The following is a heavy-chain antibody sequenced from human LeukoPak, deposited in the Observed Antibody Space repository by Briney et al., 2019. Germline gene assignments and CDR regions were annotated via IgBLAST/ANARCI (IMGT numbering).Heavy chain of an antibody. CDR2: INAGNGNT. D-gene: IGHD4-11*01. J-gene: IGHJ6*02. V-gene: IGHV1-3*01. CDR1: GYTFTSYA. Sequence: ASVKVSCKASGYTFTSYAMHWVRQAPRQRLEWMGWINAGNGNTKYSQKFQGRVTITRDTSASTAYMELSSLRSEDTAVYYCARIPLTTVTPRRDYYYGMDVWGQGTTVTVSS. CDR3: ARIPLTTVTPRRDYYYGMDV.